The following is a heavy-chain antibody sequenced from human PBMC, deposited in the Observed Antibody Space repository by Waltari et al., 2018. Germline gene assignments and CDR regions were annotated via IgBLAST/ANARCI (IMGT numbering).Heavy chain of an antibody. D-gene: IGHD3-3*01. J-gene: IGHJ6*02. Sequence: QLLDSGGDLVQPGGSLRLSCEASGFTFRNYAINWVRQAPGRGLEWGWAISGFGTTYDADPVKGRFTLSRDNSRNSLQLQMNSLRPEDSAVYFCTRGDFWTGAYTDAYAMDVWGHGTTVTVSS. V-gene: IGHV3-23*01. CDR1: GFTFRNYA. CDR2: ISGFGTT. CDR3: TRGDFWTGAYTDAYAMDV.